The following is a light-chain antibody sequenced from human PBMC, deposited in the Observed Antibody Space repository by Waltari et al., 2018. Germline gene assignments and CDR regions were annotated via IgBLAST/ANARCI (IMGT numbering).Light chain of an antibody. V-gene: IGLV2-23*01. Sequence: QSALTQPASVSGSPGQSITISCTGTSSDVGGYNLVSWYQQHPGTAPKLIIYGGSKRPSGVSNRFSGSKSGNMASLTISGLQAEDEAAYYCCSYTTSITWVFGGGTKLTVL. J-gene: IGLJ3*02. CDR1: SSDVGGYNL. CDR3: CSYTTSITWV. CDR2: GGS.